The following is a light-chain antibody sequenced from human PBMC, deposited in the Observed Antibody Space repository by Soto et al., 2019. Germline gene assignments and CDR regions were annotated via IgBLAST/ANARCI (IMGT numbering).Light chain of an antibody. J-gene: IGKJ5*01. CDR3: QQRSNWPPIT. V-gene: IGKV1-39*01. CDR1: QRINSY. Sequence: DIQMTQSPSSLSASVGDRVTITCRASQRINSYLNWYQRKPGKAPKILIYAASTLQSGVPSRFSGSGSGTDFTLTISSLQPEDFATYYCQQRSNWPPITFGQGTRLEIK. CDR2: AAS.